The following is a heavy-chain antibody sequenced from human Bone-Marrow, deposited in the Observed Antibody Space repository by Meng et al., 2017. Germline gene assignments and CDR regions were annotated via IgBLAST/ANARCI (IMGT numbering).Heavy chain of an antibody. CDR3: ARDSPGDETMDV. J-gene: IGHJ4*02. D-gene: IGHD3-10*01. Sequence: GESLKISCAASGFSFSTYWMHWVRQVPGKGLVWVSQINPDGNIPTYADSVKGRFIISRDNARDTFYLQMKSLRADDTGVYFCARDSPGDETMDVWGQGTLVTVSS. V-gene: IGHV3-74*01. CDR2: INPDGNIP. CDR1: GFSFSTYW.